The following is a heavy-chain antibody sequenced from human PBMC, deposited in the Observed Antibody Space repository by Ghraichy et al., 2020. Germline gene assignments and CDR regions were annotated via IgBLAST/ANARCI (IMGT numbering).Heavy chain of an antibody. V-gene: IGHV4-59*01. D-gene: IGHD1-1*01. J-gene: IGHJ4*02. CDR1: GGSISSYY. Sequence: SETLSLTCTVSGGSISSYYWSWIRQPPGKGLEWIGYIYYSGSTNYNPSLKSRVTISVDTSKNQFSLKLSSVTAADTAVYYCAREWDGTFDYWGQGTLVTVSS. CDR3: AREWDGTFDY. CDR2: IYYSGST.